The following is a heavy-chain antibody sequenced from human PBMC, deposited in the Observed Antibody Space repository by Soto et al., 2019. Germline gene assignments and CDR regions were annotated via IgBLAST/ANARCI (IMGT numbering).Heavy chain of an antibody. Sequence: SGPTLVNPTETLTLTCTVSGFSLTTGKMGVSWIRQPPGKALEWLAHIFSDDERSYSTSLQGRLTISKDTSGSQVVLSMTNVDPVDTATYYCARMNVDSYQFYYAMDVWGQGTTVTVSS. V-gene: IGHV2-26*01. CDR3: ARMNVDSYQFYYAMDV. CDR1: GFSLTTGKMG. CDR2: IFSDDER. D-gene: IGHD4-17*01. J-gene: IGHJ6*02.